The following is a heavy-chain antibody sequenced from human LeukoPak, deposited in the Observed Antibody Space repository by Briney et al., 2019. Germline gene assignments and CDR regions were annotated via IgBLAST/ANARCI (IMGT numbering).Heavy chain of an antibody. V-gene: IGHV3-48*03. Sequence: QPGGSLRLSCAASGFTFSTYEMNWVRQAPGKGLEWVSYISSTGSNIYYADSVKGRFTISRDNAKNSLYLLMNNLRTEDTAVYYCAATYYYDGSGDYWGQGTLVTVSS. D-gene: IGHD3-22*01. J-gene: IGHJ4*02. CDR1: GFTFSTYE. CDR2: ISSTGSNI. CDR3: AATYYYDGSGDY.